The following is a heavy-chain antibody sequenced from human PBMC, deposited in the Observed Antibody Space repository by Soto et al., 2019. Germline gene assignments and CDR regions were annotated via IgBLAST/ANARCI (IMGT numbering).Heavy chain of an antibody. Sequence: QVQLVQSGAEVKKPGASVKVSCKASGYTFTSYYMHWVRQAPGQGLEWMGIINPSGGSTSYAQKFQGRVTMTRATSTSTVYMELSSLRSEDTAVYYCARGYCSSTSCSLYYYYMDVWGKGTTVTVSS. CDR2: INPSGGST. D-gene: IGHD2-2*01. CDR1: GYTFTSYY. CDR3: ARGYCSSTSCSLYYYYMDV. V-gene: IGHV1-46*03. J-gene: IGHJ6*03.